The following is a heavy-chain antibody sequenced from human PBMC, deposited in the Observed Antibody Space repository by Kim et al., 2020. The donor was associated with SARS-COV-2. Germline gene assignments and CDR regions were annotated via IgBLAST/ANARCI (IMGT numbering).Heavy chain of an antibody. CDR1: GYTFTGYY. CDR3: ARDRGMRNYYGMDV. J-gene: IGHJ6*02. D-gene: IGHD2-8*01. V-gene: IGHV1-2*02. Sequence: ASVKVSCKASGYTFTGYYMHWVRQAPGQGLEWMGWINPNSGGTNYAQKFQGRVTMTRDTSISTAYMELSRLRSDDTAVYYCARDRGMRNYYGMDVWGQGTTVTVSS. CDR2: INPNSGGT.